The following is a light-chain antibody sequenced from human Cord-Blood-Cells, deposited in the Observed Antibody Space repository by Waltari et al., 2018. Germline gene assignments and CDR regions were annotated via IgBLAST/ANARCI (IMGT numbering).Light chain of an antibody. J-gene: IGKJ3*01. CDR2: GAS. Sequence: EIVLTQSPGTLSLSPGERATLSCRASQSVSSSYLAWYQQKPGQAPRLLISGASSRATGLPDRFSGSGSGTDFTLTISRLEPEDSAVYYCQQYGSSPFTFGPGTKVEIK. V-gene: IGKV3-20*01. CDR1: QSVSSSY. CDR3: QQYGSSPFT.